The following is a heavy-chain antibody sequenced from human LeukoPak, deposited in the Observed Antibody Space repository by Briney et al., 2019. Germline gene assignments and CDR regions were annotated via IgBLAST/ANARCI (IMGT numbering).Heavy chain of an antibody. CDR1: GGSISSGSYY. Sequence: MPSQTLSLTCTVSGGSISSGSYYWSWIRQPAGKGLEWIGRIYTSGSTNYNPSLKSRVTISADTSKNQFSLKLSSVTAADTAVYYCARGPITIFGVVVLYYFDYWGQGTLVTVSS. V-gene: IGHV4-61*02. J-gene: IGHJ4*02. CDR2: IYTSGST. CDR3: ARGPITIFGVVVLYYFDY. D-gene: IGHD3-3*01.